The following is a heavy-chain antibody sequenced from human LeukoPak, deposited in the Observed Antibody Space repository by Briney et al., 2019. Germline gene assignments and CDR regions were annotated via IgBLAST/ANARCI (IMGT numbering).Heavy chain of an antibody. CDR1: GFTFSTYD. D-gene: IGHD3-22*01. Sequence: GGSLRLSCAASGFTFSTYDMNWVRQAPGKGLEWVSYISSTGSNIYYADSVKGRFTISRDNAKNSLYLLMNSLRTEDTAVYYCAATYYYDGSGDYWGQGTLVTVSS. V-gene: IGHV3-48*03. CDR3: AATYYYDGSGDY. CDR2: ISSTGSNI. J-gene: IGHJ4*02.